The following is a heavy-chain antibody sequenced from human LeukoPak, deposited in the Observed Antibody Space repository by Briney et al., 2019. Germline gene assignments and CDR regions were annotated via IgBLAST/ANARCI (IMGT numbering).Heavy chain of an antibody. CDR3: ASRDPCSGGTCYALAY. CDR2: ISGSGGST. D-gene: IGHD2-15*01. Sequence: GGSLRLSCAASGFTFSTYAMSWVRQAPGKGLEWVSGISGSGGSTDYADSVKGRFTISRDNSKNTLYLQMTSLTADDTAVYYCASRDPCSGGTCYALAYWGQGTLVTVSS. V-gene: IGHV3-23*01. CDR1: GFTFSTYA. J-gene: IGHJ4*02.